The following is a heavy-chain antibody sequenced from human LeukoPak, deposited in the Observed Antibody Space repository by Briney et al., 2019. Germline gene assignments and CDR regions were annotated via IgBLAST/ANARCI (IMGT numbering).Heavy chain of an antibody. V-gene: IGHV3-23*01. CDR2: ISDNADGT. D-gene: IGHD2-21*02. J-gene: IGHJ4*02. Sequence: GGSLRLSCTPAGFTFSNYAMSWVRQAPGKGLEWVSTISDNADGTYFADSVKGRFTISRDNSKTTVYLQMNGLRAEDTAVYYCARLTLAYWGEGTLVSVSS. CDR3: ARLTLAY. CDR1: GFTFSNYA.